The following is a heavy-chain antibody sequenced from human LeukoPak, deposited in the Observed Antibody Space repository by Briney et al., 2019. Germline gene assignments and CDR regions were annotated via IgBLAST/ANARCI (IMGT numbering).Heavy chain of an antibody. D-gene: IGHD3-16*02. Sequence: PGGSLRLSCAASGFAFRTYEMNWVRQAPGKGLEWVSYISSSGSTIYYADSVKGRFTISRDNAKNSLYLQMNRLRAEDTAVYYCARESRAGYDYVWESYRYTGLDYWGQGTLVTVSS. CDR1: GFAFRTYE. J-gene: IGHJ4*02. CDR2: ISSSGSTI. CDR3: ARESRAGYDYVWESYRYTGLDY. V-gene: IGHV3-48*03.